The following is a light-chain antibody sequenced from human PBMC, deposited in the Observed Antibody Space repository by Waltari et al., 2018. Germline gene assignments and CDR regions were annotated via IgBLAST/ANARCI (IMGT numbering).Light chain of an antibody. CDR3: QQANKFPFA. Sequence: DIQMTQSPSYVSASVGDTVTITCRASQDIHPWLAWYQQKPGKAPKLLIYGASSLQTGVPSRCSGSGSGTDFTLTIGSLQAEDSATYYCQQANKFPFAFGPGTRVDFK. CDR2: GAS. J-gene: IGKJ3*01. CDR1: QDIHPW. V-gene: IGKV1-12*01.